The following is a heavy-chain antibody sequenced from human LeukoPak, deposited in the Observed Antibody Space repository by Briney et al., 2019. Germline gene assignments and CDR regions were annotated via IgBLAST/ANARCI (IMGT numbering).Heavy chain of an antibody. Sequence: SETLSLTCSVSGGSVSSNNYQWNWIRQPPGKGLEWIGDIYHSGSTNYNPSLKSRVTISVDTSENQFSLKLSSVTAADTAVYYCARRLVGQTFDYWGQGTLVTVSS. CDR2: IYHSGST. D-gene: IGHD3-10*01. CDR1: GGSVSSNNYQ. V-gene: IGHV4-61*01. CDR3: ARRLVGQTFDY. J-gene: IGHJ4*02.